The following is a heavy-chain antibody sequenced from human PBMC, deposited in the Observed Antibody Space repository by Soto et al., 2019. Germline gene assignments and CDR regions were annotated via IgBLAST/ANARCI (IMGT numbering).Heavy chain of an antibody. CDR1: GYTFTGYY. CDR2: INPNSGGT. J-gene: IGHJ6*02. V-gene: IGHV1-2*04. CDR3: ARDTRRDSSWLIYGMDV. D-gene: IGHD6-13*01. Sequence: QVQLVQSGAEVKKPGASVKVSCKASGYTFTGYYMHWVRQAPGQGLEWMGWINPNSGGTNYAQKFQGWVTMTRDTSISTAYMELSRLRSDDTAVYYCARDTRRDSSWLIYGMDVWGQGTTVTVSS.